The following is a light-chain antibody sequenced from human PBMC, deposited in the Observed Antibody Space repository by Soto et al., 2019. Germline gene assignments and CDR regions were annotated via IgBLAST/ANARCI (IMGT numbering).Light chain of an antibody. J-gene: IGLJ3*02. CDR3: CSFAGRYIWV. V-gene: IGLV2-11*01. CDR2: DVS. Sequence: QSALTQPRSVSGSPGQSVTISCTGTSSDVGGYNYVSWYQQHPGKAPKLMIYDVSKRPSGVPDRFSGSKSGNTASLTISGLQAEDEAEYYCCSFAGRYIWVFGGGTKVTVL. CDR1: SSDVGGYNY.